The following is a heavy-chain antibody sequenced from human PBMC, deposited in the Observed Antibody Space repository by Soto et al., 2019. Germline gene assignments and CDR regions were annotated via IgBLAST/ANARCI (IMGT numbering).Heavy chain of an antibody. V-gene: IGHV3-48*03. CDR3: ARDAPSDAIWCGYSYGMAV. CDR2: ISPRGTTI. J-gene: IGHJ6*02. CDR1: GFTLSNYE. D-gene: IGHD3-3*01. Sequence: VEMVESGGDLVQPGGSMRLSCAASGFTLSNYEMNWVRQSPGKGLEWVSYISPRGTTIYYAEFVKGLCTISRDNVKNSLYLEMNIRRAEDTGVYHCARDAPSDAIWCGYSYGMAVCGQVTTVTVSS.